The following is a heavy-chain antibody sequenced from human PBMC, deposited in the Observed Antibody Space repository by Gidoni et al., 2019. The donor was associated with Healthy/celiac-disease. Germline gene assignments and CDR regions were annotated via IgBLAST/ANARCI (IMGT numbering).Heavy chain of an antibody. D-gene: IGHD1-26*01. V-gene: IGHV3-21*01. J-gene: IGHJ4*02. CDR1: GFTFSSYS. CDR2: ISSSSSYI. Sequence: EVQLVESGGGLVKPGGSLRLSCAASGFTFSSYSMKWVRQAPGKGLEWVSSISSSSSYIYYADSVKGRFTISRDNAKNSLYLQMNSLRAEDTAVYYCARALENIVGVDYWGQGTLVTVSS. CDR3: ARALENIVGVDY.